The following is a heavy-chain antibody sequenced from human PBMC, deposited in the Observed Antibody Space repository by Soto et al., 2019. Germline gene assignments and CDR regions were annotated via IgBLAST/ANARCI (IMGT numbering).Heavy chain of an antibody. Sequence: GASVKVSCKASGYTFTSYAMHWVRQAPGQRLEWMGWINAGNGNTKYSQKFQGRVTITRDTSASTAYMELSSLRSEDTAVYYCAGSDIVVVVADYGNAFDIWGQGTMVTVSS. CDR1: GYTFTSYA. D-gene: IGHD2-15*01. V-gene: IGHV1-3*01. J-gene: IGHJ3*02. CDR2: INAGNGNT. CDR3: AGSDIVVVVADYGNAFDI.